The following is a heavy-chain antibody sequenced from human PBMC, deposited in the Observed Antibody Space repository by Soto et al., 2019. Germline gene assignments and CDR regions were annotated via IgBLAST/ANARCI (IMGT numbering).Heavy chain of an antibody. Sequence: SETLSLTCAFSGGSISRYYWSWIRQPPGKGLEWIGYIYYSGSTNYNPSLKSRVTISVDTSKNQFSLKLSSVTAADTAVYYCARAYPYYDILTGPPQGMDVWGQGTTVTVSS. J-gene: IGHJ6*02. CDR1: GGSISRYY. CDR3: ARAYPYYDILTGPPQGMDV. D-gene: IGHD3-9*01. CDR2: IYYSGST. V-gene: IGHV4-59*01.